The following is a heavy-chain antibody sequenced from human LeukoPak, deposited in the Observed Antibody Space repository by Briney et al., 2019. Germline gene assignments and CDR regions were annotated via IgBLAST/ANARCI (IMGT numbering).Heavy chain of an antibody. CDR1: GFTFSSYW. CDR2: IKQDGSEK. CDR3: AKEGGITMIVVVTPDAFDI. J-gene: IGHJ3*02. V-gene: IGHV3-7*03. D-gene: IGHD3-22*01. Sequence: GGSLRLSCAASGFTFSSYWMSWVRQAPGKGLEWVANIKQDGSEKYYVDSVKGRFTISRDNAKNSLYLQMNSLRAEDTAVYYCAKEGGITMIVVVTPDAFDIWGQGTMVTVSS.